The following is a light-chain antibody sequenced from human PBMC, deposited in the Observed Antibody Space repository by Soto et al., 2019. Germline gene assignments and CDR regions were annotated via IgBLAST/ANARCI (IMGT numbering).Light chain of an antibody. CDR2: DAS. Sequence: EIVLTQSPGTLSLSPGEGATLPCRYSQSVSSSYLAWYQQKPGQAPRLLIYDASNRATGIPARFSGSGSGTEFTLTISSLQSEDFAVYYCQQYNNWPGTFGQGTKVDIK. CDR3: QQYNNWPGT. V-gene: IGKV3D-15*01. J-gene: IGKJ1*01. CDR1: QSVSSSY.